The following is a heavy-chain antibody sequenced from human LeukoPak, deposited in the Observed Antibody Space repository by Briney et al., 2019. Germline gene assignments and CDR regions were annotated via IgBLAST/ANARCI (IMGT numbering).Heavy chain of an antibody. V-gene: IGHV3-72*01. Sequence: QPGGSLRLSCEASGFTFSDHQMDWVRQAPGKGLEWVGRIRNKVNRYTTEFAASVKGRFVISRDDSRNSPYLQMNSLKTEDTAVYYRARLGLVRARNYLDYWGQGTLVTVSS. D-gene: IGHD1-26*01. CDR3: ARLGLVRARNYLDY. J-gene: IGHJ4*02. CDR1: GFTFSDHQ. CDR2: IRNKVNRYTT.